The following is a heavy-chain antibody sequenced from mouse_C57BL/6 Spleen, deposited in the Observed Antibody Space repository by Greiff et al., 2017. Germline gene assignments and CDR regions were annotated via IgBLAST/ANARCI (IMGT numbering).Heavy chain of an antibody. J-gene: IGHJ2*01. CDR2: IDPSDSET. CDR1: GYTFTSYW. CDR3: ARGGPTLQLGLDY. V-gene: IGHV1-52*01. D-gene: IGHD4-1*02. Sequence: QVQLQQPGAELVRPGSSVKLSCKASGYTFTSYWMHWVKQRPIQGLEWIGNIDPSDSETHYNQKFKDKATLTVDKSSSTAYMQLSSLTSEDSAVYYRARGGPTLQLGLDYWGQGTTLTVSS.